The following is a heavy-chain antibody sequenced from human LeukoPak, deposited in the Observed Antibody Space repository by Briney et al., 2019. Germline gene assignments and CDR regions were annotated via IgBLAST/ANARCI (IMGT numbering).Heavy chain of an antibody. CDR3: ARSDWLDS. CDR2: IKSDGSTT. J-gene: IGHJ5*01. Sequence: GGSLRLSYAASGFTLSSYWMHWVRQGPGKGLVWVSRIKSDGSTTSYADSVRGRFTISRDNAKNTLYLQMNSLRAEDTAVYYCARSDWLDSWGRGTLVTVSS. CDR1: GFTLSSYW. V-gene: IGHV3-74*01.